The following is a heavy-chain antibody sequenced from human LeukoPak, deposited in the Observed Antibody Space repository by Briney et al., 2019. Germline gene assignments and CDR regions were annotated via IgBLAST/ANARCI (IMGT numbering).Heavy chain of an antibody. CDR3: ARAPVTSCSGVLCYPFDY. Sequence: GGSLRLSCAASGFTLNNYAMSWVRQAPGKGLEWVSATSSSDAGTYHADSVRGRFTISRDNSKNTLYLQMNSLRAEDAAVYYCARAPVTSCSGVLCYPFDYWGQGTLVTGSS. CDR1: GFTLNNYA. J-gene: IGHJ4*02. D-gene: IGHD2-15*01. V-gene: IGHV3-23*01. CDR2: TSSSDAGT.